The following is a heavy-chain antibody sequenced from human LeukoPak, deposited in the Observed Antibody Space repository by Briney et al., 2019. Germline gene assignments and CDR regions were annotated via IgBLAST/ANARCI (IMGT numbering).Heavy chain of an antibody. Sequence: GASVKVSCKASGGTFSSYAISWARQAPGQGLEWMGGIIPIFGTANYAQKFQGRVTITADKSTSTAYMELSSLRSEDTAVYYCARAPFRSCSSTSCYFDYWGQGTLVTVSS. CDR1: GGTFSSYA. D-gene: IGHD2-2*01. CDR2: IIPIFGTA. CDR3: ARAPFRSCSSTSCYFDY. J-gene: IGHJ4*02. V-gene: IGHV1-69*06.